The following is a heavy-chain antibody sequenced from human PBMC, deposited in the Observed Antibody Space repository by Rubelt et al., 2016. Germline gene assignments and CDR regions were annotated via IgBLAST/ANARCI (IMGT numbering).Heavy chain of an antibody. Sequence: QVQLVQSGAEVKKPGASVKVSCKASGYTFTSYYMHWVRQAPGQGLEWMGIINPSGGSTSYAQKFHGRVSMTRDTSTSTVYMELSSLRSEDTAVYYRARTKTVEMATIPLAYWGQGTLVTVSS. V-gene: IGHV1-46*01. CDR1: GYTFTSYY. CDR2: INPSGGST. D-gene: IGHD5-24*01. CDR3: ARTKTVEMATIPLAY. J-gene: IGHJ4*02.